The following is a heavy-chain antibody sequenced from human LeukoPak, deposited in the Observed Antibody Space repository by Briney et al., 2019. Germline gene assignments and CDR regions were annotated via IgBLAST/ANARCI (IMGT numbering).Heavy chain of an antibody. J-gene: IGHJ6*03. CDR1: GGSISSYY. Sequence: SETLSLTCTVSGGSISSYYWSWIRQPPGKGLEWIGYIYYSGSTNYNPSLKSRVTISVDTSKNQFSLKLSSVTAADTAVYYCAREGHCSGGSCYYYYYYMDVWGKGTTVTVSS. D-gene: IGHD2-15*01. V-gene: IGHV4-59*12. CDR3: AREGHCSGGSCYYYYYYMDV. CDR2: IYYSGST.